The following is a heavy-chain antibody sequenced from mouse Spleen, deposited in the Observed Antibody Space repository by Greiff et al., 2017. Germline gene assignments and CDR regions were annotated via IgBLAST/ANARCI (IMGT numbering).Heavy chain of an antibody. Sequence: QVQLKESGPGLVQPSQSLSITCTVSGFSLTSYGVHWVRQSPGKGLEWLGVIWRGGSTDYNAAFMSRLSITKDNSKSQVFFKMNSLQADDTAIYYCAKSPGITTVGGPYYFDYWGQGTTLTVSS. D-gene: IGHD1-1*01. V-gene: IGHV2-5*01. CDR1: GFSLTSYG. CDR3: AKSPGITTVGGPYYFDY. J-gene: IGHJ2*01. CDR2: IWRGGST.